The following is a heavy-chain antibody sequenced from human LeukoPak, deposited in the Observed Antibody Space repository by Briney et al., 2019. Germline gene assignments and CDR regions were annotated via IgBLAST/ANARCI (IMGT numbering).Heavy chain of an antibody. D-gene: IGHD6-13*01. CDR3: AKGIAAADRPLDY. Sequence: GGSLRLSCAASGLTFSSYAMSWVRQAPGKGLEWVSAISGSGGSTYYADSVKGRFTISRDNSKNTLYLQMNSLRAEDTAVYYCAKGIAAADRPLDYWGQGTLVTVSS. CDR2: ISGSGGST. CDR1: GLTFSSYA. J-gene: IGHJ4*02. V-gene: IGHV3-23*01.